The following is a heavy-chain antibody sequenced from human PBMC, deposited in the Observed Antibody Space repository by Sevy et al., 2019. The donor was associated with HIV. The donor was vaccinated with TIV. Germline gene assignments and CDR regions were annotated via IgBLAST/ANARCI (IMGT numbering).Heavy chain of an antibody. D-gene: IGHD1-26*01. V-gene: IGHV3-30*18. CDR2: ISYDGSEK. CDR1: GFIFSTYG. CDR3: AKMQGGSYNYYGMDV. Sequence: GGSLRLSCAASGFIFSTYGIHWVRQAPGKGLEWVAVISYDGSEKYYADSVRGRFTISRDNSKNTLYLQMNSLRVEDTAIYYCAKMQGGSYNYYGMDVWGPGTTVTVSS. J-gene: IGHJ6*02.